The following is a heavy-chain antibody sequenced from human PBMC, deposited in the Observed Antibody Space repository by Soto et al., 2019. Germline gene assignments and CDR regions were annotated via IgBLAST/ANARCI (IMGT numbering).Heavy chain of an antibody. Sequence: PRASPRPSCAATELTFSSYAMHWVRQAPGKGQEWVAVISSDGSNQYYADSVNGRFTIPRDNSKNTLYLQMNSLRAEDTAVYYCAKGVRQYYYDSSGYYYFDYWGQGILVAVS. D-gene: IGHD3-22*01. CDR1: ELTFSSYA. CDR2: ISSDGSNQ. V-gene: IGHV3-30*18. J-gene: IGHJ4*02. CDR3: AKGVRQYYYDSSGYYYFDY.